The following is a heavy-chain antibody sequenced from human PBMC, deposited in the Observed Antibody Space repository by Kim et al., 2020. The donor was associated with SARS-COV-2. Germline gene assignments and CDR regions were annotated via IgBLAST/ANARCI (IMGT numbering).Heavy chain of an antibody. J-gene: IGHJ5*02. Sequence: SETLSLTCGAYGGSFSGYYWSWIRQPPGKGLEWIGEINHSGSTNYNPSLKSRVTISVDTSKNQFSLKLSSVTAADTAVYFCARAGIVVIPAATSKYNWFDPWGQGTLVTVSS. D-gene: IGHD2-2*01. CDR2: INHSGST. CDR1: GGSFSGYY. V-gene: IGHV4-34*01. CDR3: ARAGIVVIPAATSKYNWFDP.